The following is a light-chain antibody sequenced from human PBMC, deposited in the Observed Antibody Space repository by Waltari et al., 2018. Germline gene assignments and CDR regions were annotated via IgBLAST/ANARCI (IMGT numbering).Light chain of an antibody. J-gene: IGLJ2*01. CDR3: SSYTSSSVV. CDR2: DVS. Sequence: QSALTQPASLSGSPGQSITLSCTGISSDVGVYSFVSWYQQHPGKAPELVIYDVSNRPSGVSNRFSGSNSGDTASLTISGLQAEDEADYFCSSYTSSSVVFGGGTKLTVL. CDR1: SSDVGVYSF. V-gene: IGLV2-14*03.